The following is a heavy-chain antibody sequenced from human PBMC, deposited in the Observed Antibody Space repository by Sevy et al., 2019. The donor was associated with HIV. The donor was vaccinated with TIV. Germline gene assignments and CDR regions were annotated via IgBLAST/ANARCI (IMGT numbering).Heavy chain of an antibody. CDR2: IYSGGST. J-gene: IGHJ6*02. D-gene: IGHD2-15*01. CDR3: ARDKVVVAATFNWAKNYYYYGMDV. Sequence: AGGSLRLSCAASGFTVSSNYMSWVRQAPGKGLEWVSVIYSGGSTYYADSVKGRFTISRDNSKNTLYLQMNSLRAEDTAVYYCARDKVVVAATFNWAKNYYYYGMDVWGQGTTVTVSS. V-gene: IGHV3-53*01. CDR1: GFTVSSNY.